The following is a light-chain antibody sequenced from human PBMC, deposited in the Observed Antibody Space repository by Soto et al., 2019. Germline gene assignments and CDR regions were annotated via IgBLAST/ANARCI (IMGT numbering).Light chain of an antibody. V-gene: IGKV1-5*03. CDR1: ESINDW. CDR2: KSS. J-gene: IGKJ1*01. Sequence: DIQMTQSPSTLSASVGDRVTITCRASESINDWLAWYQQRPGKPPKLLIYKSSTLESGVPSRFRGSGSGTEFTLTITSLQPDDFATYYCQHYKSYSRTFGQGTKVEI. CDR3: QHYKSYSRT.